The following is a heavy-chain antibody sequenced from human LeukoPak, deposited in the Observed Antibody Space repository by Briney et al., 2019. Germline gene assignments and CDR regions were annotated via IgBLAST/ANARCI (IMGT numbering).Heavy chain of an antibody. CDR1: GYTFTGYY. J-gene: IGHJ4*02. D-gene: IGHD3-16*01. V-gene: IGHV1-2*02. CDR2: IDPNSGDT. CDR3: ARDNDSRDPPHFDY. Sequence: ASMKVSCKASGYTFTGYYIHWVRQAPGQGLQWMGWIDPNSGDTKYVQKFQGRVTMTRDTSISTAYMDLSSLRSDDTAMYYCARDNDSRDPPHFDYWGQGTLVTVSS.